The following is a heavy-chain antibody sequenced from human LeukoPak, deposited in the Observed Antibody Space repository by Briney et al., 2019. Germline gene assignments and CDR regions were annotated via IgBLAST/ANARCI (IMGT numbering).Heavy chain of an antibody. CDR1: GFTLSSYG. J-gene: IGHJ4*02. CDR2: IQYDGSNK. Sequence: QTGGSLRLSCAASGFTLSSYGMHWVRQAPGKGLEWVAFIQYDGSNKYYADSVKGRFTISRDNSKNTLYLQLNSLRAEDTAVYYCARDRDGSSHGADYWGQGTLVTVSS. D-gene: IGHD3-10*01. V-gene: IGHV3-30*02. CDR3: ARDRDGSSHGADY.